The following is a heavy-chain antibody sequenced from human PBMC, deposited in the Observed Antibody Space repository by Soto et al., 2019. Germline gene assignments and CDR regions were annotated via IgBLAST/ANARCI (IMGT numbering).Heavy chain of an antibody. CDR1: GDSIGNFY. CDR3: ARGMGRYFDL. V-gene: IGHV4-4*07. D-gene: IGHD2-8*01. Sequence: QVHLQESGPGLVKPSETLSLTCAISGDSIGNFYWSWIRQPAGKGLESLGRLSASGRTNYSPSLQSRVTMSLDRSENRFSLRLTSVSAADTAVYFCARGMGRYFDLWGRGTLVTVSS. CDR2: LSASGRT. J-gene: IGHJ2*01.